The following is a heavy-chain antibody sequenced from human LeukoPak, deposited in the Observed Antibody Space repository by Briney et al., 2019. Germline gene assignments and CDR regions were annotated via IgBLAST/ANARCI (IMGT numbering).Heavy chain of an antibody. CDR1: GFTFSSYA. CDR2: ISYDGSNK. J-gene: IGHJ4*02. V-gene: IGHV3-30*04. CDR3: ARVRYDILTGAFDY. D-gene: IGHD3-9*01. Sequence: GGSLRLSCAASGFTFSSYAMHWVRQAPGKGLEWVAVISYDGSNKYYADSVKGRFTISRDNAKNSLYLQMNSLRAEDTAVYYCARVRYDILTGAFDYWGQGTLVTVSS.